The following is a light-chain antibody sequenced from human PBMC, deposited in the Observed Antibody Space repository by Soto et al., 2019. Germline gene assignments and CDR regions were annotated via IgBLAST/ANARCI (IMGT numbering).Light chain of an antibody. CDR2: GAS. J-gene: IGKJ5*01. CDR1: QSVSSN. V-gene: IGKV3-20*01. Sequence: EVVMMQTPATLSVSPGERATLSCRASQSVSSNLAWYQQKPGQAPRLLIYGASSRATGIPDRFSGSGSGTDFTLTISRLEPEDFAVYYCQQYGSSLTFGQGTRLEI. CDR3: QQYGSSLT.